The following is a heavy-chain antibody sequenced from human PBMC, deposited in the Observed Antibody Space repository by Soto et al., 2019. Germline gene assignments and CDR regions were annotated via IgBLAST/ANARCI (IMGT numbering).Heavy chain of an antibody. D-gene: IGHD6-13*01. CDR1: GFTFSSYS. V-gene: IGHV3-21*01. Sequence: EVQLVESGGGLVKPGGSLRLSCAASGFTFSSYSMNWVRQAPGKGLEWVSSISSSSSYIYYADSVKGRFTISRDNTKNSLYLQMNSLRAEDTAVYYCASSSDGAFDIWGQGTMVTVSS. CDR2: ISSSSSYI. CDR3: ASSSDGAFDI. J-gene: IGHJ3*02.